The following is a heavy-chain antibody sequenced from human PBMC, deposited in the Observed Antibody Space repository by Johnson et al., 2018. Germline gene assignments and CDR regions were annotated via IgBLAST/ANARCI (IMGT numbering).Heavy chain of an antibody. J-gene: IGHJ6*02. CDR2: ISYDGSNK. Sequence: QVQLVQSGGGVVQPGRSLRLSCAASGFTFSSYGMHWVRQAPGKGLEWVAVISYDGSNKYYADSVKGRFTIPRDNSKNPLYLQMNSLRDVDTAVYYCAKEGHIVVVPAARSAYYYGMDVWGQGTTVTVSS. CDR3: AKEGHIVVVPAARSAYYYGMDV. D-gene: IGHD2-2*01. V-gene: IGHV3-30*18. CDR1: GFTFSSYG.